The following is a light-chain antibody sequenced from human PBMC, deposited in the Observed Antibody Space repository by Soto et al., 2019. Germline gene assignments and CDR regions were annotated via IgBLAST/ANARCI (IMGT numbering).Light chain of an antibody. Sequence: QSALTQPPSASGSPGQSVTISCTGTSSDVGGYNYVSWYQQHPGKAPKLMIYEVSKRTSGVPDRFSGSKSGNTASLTVSGLQAEDEADYYCSLYAGSNNFVFGTGTKVTVL. CDR2: EVS. V-gene: IGLV2-8*01. CDR3: SLYAGSNNFV. CDR1: SSDVGGYNY. J-gene: IGLJ1*01.